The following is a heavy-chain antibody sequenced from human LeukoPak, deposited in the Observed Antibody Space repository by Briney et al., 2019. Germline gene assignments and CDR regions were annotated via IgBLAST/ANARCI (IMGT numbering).Heavy chain of an antibody. V-gene: IGHV4-30-2*01. CDR1: GGSISSGGYS. D-gene: IGHD5-12*01. CDR3: ARLEGGYDSSFDY. J-gene: IGHJ4*02. Sequence: SQTLSLTCTVSGGSISSGGYSWSWIRQPPGKGLEWIGYIYHSGSTYYNPSLKSRVTISVDRSKNQFSLKLSSVTAADTAVYYCARLEGGYDSSFDYWGQGTLVTVSS. CDR2: IYHSGST.